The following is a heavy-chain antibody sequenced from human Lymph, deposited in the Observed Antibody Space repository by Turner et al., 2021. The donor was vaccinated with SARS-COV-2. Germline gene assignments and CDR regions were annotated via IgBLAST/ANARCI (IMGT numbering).Heavy chain of an antibody. Sequence: EVQLLASGVGLVQPGGSLRLSCAASGFTFRSYAMSWVRQAPGKGLEGVSAISGSGGSTYYADSGKGRFTISRDNSKNTLYLQMNSLRAEDTAVYDCAKEGDTAMVNFDYWGQGTLVTVSS. CDR2: ISGSGGST. CDR3: AKEGDTAMVNFDY. V-gene: IGHV3-23*01. J-gene: IGHJ4*02. CDR1: GFTFRSYA. D-gene: IGHD5-18*01.